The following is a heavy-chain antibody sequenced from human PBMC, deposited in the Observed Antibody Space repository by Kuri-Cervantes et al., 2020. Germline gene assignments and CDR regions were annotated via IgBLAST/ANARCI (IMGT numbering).Heavy chain of an antibody. Sequence: GESLKISCAASGFTFSSYAMSWVRQAPGKGLEWVSAISGSGGSTYYADSVKGRFTISRDNSKNTLYLQMNSLRAEDTAVYYCASIGGDFDCWGQGTLVTVSS. CDR3: ASIGGDFDC. CDR2: ISGSGGST. D-gene: IGHD3-10*01. V-gene: IGHV3-23*01. CDR1: GFTFSSYA. J-gene: IGHJ4*02.